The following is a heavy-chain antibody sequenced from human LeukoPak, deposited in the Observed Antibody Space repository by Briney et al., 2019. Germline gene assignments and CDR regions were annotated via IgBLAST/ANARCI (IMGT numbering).Heavy chain of an antibody. CDR1: GFTFSSYA. Sequence: QTGGSLRLSCAASGFTFSSYAMSWVRQAPGKGLEWVSAISGSGGSTYYADSVKGRFTISRDNSKNTLYLQMNSLRAEDTAVYYCAKDLGFGESGLDYWGQGTLVTVSS. J-gene: IGHJ4*02. CDR2: ISGSGGST. D-gene: IGHD3-10*01. CDR3: AKDLGFGESGLDY. V-gene: IGHV3-23*01.